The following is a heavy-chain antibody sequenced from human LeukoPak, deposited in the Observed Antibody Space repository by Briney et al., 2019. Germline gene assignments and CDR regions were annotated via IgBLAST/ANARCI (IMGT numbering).Heavy chain of an antibody. CDR3: ARDSRWSWFDP. Sequence: SETLSLTCTVSGGYVSSGSYYWSWIRQPPGKGLEWIGYIYYSGSTNYNPSLKSRVTISVDTSKNQFSLKLSSVTAADTAVYYCARDSRWSWFDPWGQGTLVTVSS. CDR2: IYYSGST. CDR1: GGYVSSGSYY. V-gene: IGHV4-61*01. J-gene: IGHJ5*02. D-gene: IGHD2-15*01.